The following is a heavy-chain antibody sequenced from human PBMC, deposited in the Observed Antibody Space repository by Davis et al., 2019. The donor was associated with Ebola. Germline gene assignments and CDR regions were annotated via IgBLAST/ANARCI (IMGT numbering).Heavy chain of an antibody. V-gene: IGHV3-49*04. D-gene: IGHD4-23*01. Sequence: GESLKISCTGSGFTFGDYAMSWVRQAPGKGLEWVGFMRSKGFGGTTEYAASVKGRLTISRDDSKGIAYLQMNSLKTEDTAVYYCTRRGTVVTPDYWGQGTLVTVSS. CDR2: MRSKGFGGTT. CDR1: GFTFGDYA. CDR3: TRRGTVVTPDY. J-gene: IGHJ4*02.